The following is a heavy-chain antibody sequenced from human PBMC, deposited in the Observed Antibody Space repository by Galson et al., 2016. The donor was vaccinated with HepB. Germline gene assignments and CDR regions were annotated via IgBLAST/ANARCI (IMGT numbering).Heavy chain of an antibody. CDR2: ISYSGST. CDR3: ARDNGSLGELSLLDY. Sequence: TLSLTCTVSGGSISSGGYYWTWIRQHPGKGLEWIGYISYSGSTYYNPSLKSRVTISVDTAKNRFSLKLSSVTAADKAVYYCARDNGSLGELSLLDYWGHGTLVTVSS. D-gene: IGHD3-16*02. J-gene: IGHJ4*01. CDR1: GGSISSGGYY. V-gene: IGHV4-31*03.